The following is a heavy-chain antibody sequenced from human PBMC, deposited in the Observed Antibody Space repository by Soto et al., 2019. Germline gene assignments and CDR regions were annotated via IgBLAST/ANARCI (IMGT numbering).Heavy chain of an antibody. J-gene: IGHJ4*02. Sequence: GGSLRLSCAASGFTFSYVWMTWVRQAPGKGLEWVGRIKRKTDGGTIDYAAPVKGRFTISRDDSKNTLYLQMNSLETEDTGVYYCLTRKLSGTTTFDYWGRGTQVTVSS. D-gene: IGHD1-7*01. V-gene: IGHV3-15*07. CDR3: LTRKLSGTTTFDY. CDR2: IKRKTDGGTI. CDR1: GFTFSYVW.